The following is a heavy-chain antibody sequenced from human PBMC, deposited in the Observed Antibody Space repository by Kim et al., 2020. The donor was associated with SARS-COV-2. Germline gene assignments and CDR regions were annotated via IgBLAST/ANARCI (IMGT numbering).Heavy chain of an antibody. D-gene: IGHD3-3*01. V-gene: IGHV4-59*01. Sequence: NPTLKSRVTLSVDTSKNQFSLKLSSVTAADTAVYYCASRRDYDFWRGWNYWGQGTLVTVSS. J-gene: IGHJ4*02. CDR3: ASRRDYDFWRGWNY.